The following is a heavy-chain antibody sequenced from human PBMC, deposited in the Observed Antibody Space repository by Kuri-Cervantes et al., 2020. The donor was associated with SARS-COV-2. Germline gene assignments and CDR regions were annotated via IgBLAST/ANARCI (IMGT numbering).Heavy chain of an antibody. J-gene: IGHJ5*02. Sequence: ASVKVSCKASGYTFTSYDINWVRQATGQGLEWMGWMNLNSGNTGYAQKFQGRVTMTRNTSISTAYMELSSLRSEDTAVYYCARGLKDLVRGAVNFDPWGQGTLVTVSS. D-gene: IGHD3-10*01. CDR2: MNLNSGNT. CDR3: ARGLKDLVRGAVNFDP. V-gene: IGHV1-8*01. CDR1: GYTFTSYD.